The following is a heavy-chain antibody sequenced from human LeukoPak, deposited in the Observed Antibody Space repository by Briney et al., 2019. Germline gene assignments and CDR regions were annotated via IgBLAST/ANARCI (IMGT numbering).Heavy chain of an antibody. J-gene: IGHJ3*02. Sequence: GGSLRLSCAASGFTVSSNYMSWVRQAPGKGLEWVSVIYSGGSTYYADSVKGRFTISRDNSKNTLYLQMNSLRAEDTAVYYCARLGEEDTFDIWGQGTMVTVSS. D-gene: IGHD3-16*01. CDR1: GFTVSSNY. CDR2: IYSGGST. V-gene: IGHV3-53*01. CDR3: ARLGEEDTFDI.